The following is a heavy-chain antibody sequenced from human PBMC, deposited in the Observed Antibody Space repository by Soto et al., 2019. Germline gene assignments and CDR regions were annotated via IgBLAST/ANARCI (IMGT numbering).Heavy chain of an antibody. CDR3: ASPLAAAGGEYYSDY. CDR2: INHSGST. Sequence: PSETLSLTCAVYGGSFSGYYWSWIRQPPGKGLEWIGEINHSGSTNYNPSLKSRVTISVDTSKNQFSLKLSSVTAADTAVYYCASPLAAAGGEYYSDYWGQGTLVTVCS. V-gene: IGHV4-34*01. J-gene: IGHJ4*02. CDR1: GGSFSGYY. D-gene: IGHD6-13*01.